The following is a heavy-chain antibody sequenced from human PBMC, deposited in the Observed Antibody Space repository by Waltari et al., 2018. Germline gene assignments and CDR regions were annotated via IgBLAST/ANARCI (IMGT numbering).Heavy chain of an antibody. Sequence: EVQLVESGGGLVQPGGSLRLSCAASGFTFSDYYMEWVRQAPGEGLEWVGRVTKKVNSYTTEYAASVKGGFTISRDDSKNSLYLQMNSLKTEDTAVYYCARGANVDLSRYGMDVWGQGTTVTVSS. J-gene: IGHJ6*02. CDR1: GFTFSDYY. V-gene: IGHV3-72*01. CDR2: VTKKVNSYTT. CDR3: ARGANVDLSRYGMDV. D-gene: IGHD2-8*01.